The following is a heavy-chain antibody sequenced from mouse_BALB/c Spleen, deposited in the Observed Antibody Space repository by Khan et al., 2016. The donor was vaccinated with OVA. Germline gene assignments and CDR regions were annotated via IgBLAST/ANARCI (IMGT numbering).Heavy chain of an antibody. CDR1: GYTFINYW. CDR3: ARSRLRWDFDY. V-gene: IGHV1-7*01. J-gene: IGHJ2*01. D-gene: IGHD1-1*01. Sequence: VQLQESGAELAKPGASVKMSCKASGYTFINYWILWVKQRPGQGLEWIGYINPSTGYTEYNQNFKDKATLTADKSTSTAFMQLSSLTSEDSAVYYCARSRLRWDFDYWGQGTTLTVSS. CDR2: INPSTGYT.